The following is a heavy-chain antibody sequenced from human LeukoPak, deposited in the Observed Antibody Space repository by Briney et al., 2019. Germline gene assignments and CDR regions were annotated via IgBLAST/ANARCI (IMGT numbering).Heavy chain of an antibody. D-gene: IGHD3-10*01. CDR1: GFTFSNYV. CDR2: IANDGSNK. Sequence: GGSLRLSCAASGFTFSNYVMQWVRQAPGKGLEWVALIANDGSNKYYADSVKGRFTISRENSKNTVYLQMNSLRAEDTAVYYCARVTSGSSYRPFDYWGQGTLVTVSS. J-gene: IGHJ4*02. V-gene: IGHV3-30*03. CDR3: ARVTSGSSYRPFDY.